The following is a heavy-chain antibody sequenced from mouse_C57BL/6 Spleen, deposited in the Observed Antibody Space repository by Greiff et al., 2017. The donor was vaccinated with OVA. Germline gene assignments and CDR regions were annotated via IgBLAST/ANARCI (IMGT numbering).Heavy chain of an antibody. D-gene: IGHD4-1*01. J-gene: IGHJ4*01. V-gene: IGHV1-76*01. Sequence: QVHVKQSGAELVRPGASVQLSCKASGYPFTDYYINWVKQRPGQGLEWIARIYPGSGNTYYNEKFKGKATLTAEKSSSPAYMQLSSLTSEDSAVYFCARNCDVRDAMDDWGQGTSVTGSS. CDR3: ARNCDVRDAMDD. CDR1: GYPFTDYY. CDR2: IYPGSGNT.